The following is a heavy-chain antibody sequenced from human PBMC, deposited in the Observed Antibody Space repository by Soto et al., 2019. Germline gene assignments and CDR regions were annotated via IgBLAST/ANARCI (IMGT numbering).Heavy chain of an antibody. CDR1: GFTFSSYG. CDR3: ARDFDYDGSGGYSFDY. CDR2: IWYDGSNK. V-gene: IGHV3-33*01. Sequence: QVQLVESGGGVVQPGRSLRLSCAASGFTFSSYGMHWVRQAPGKGLEWVAVIWYDGSNKYYADSVKGRFTISRDNSKNTLYLEMNSPRAGETAVYYCARDFDYDGSGGYSFDYWGQGTLVTVSS. D-gene: IGHD3-10*01. J-gene: IGHJ4*02.